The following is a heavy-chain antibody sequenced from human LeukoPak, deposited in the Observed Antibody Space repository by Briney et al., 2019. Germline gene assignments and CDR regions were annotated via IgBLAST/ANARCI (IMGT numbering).Heavy chain of an antibody. CDR3: ARDMWELLSYYYYYMDV. CDR1: GGSISSYY. Sequence: SETLSLTCTVSGGSISSYYWSWLRQPAGMGLVWLGRLYTSGSTNYNPSLKSRVTMSVDTSKNQFSLKLSSVTAADTAVYYCARDMWELLSYYYYYMDVWGKGTTVTVSS. D-gene: IGHD1-26*01. CDR2: LYTSGST. V-gene: IGHV4-4*07. J-gene: IGHJ6*03.